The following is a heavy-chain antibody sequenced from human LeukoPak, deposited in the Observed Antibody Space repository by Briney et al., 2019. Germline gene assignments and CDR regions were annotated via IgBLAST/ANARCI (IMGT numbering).Heavy chain of an antibody. D-gene: IGHD3-10*01. CDR3: AAWFGERWFDP. J-gene: IGHJ5*02. CDR1: GFTFVGNA. V-gene: IGHV3-23*01. CDR2: ISGSGGST. Sequence: PGGSLRLSCAASGFTFVGNAVTWVRQAPGKGLEWVSAISGSGGSTYYADSVKGRFTISRDNSKNTLYLQMNSLRAEDTAVYYCAAWFGERWFDPWGQGTLVTVSS.